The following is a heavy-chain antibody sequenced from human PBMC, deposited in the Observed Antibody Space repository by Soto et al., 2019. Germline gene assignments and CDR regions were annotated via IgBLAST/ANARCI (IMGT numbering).Heavy chain of an antibody. CDR1: GGSFSGYY. CDR2: INHSGST. D-gene: IGHD2-2*01. J-gene: IGHJ4*02. Sequence: SETLSLTCAVYGGSFSGYYWSWIRQPPGKGLEWIGEINHSGSTNYNPSLKSRVTISVDTSKNQFSLKLSSVTAADTAVYYCARVPKEDCSSTSCLYYFDYWGQGTLVTVSS. V-gene: IGHV4-34*01. CDR3: ARVPKEDCSSTSCLYYFDY.